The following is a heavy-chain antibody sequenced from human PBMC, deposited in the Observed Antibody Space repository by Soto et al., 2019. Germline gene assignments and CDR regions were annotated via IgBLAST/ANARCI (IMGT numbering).Heavy chain of an antibody. CDR1: GGSFSGYY. V-gene: IGHV4-34*01. D-gene: IGHD2-8*02. CDR3: ARDKITGLFDY. J-gene: IGHJ4*02. Sequence: SETLSLTCAVYGGSFSGYYWTWIRQPPGTGLEWIGEINHSGSTNYNPSLKSRVTISVDTSKNQFSLKLTSVTAADTAVDYCARDKITGLFDYWGQGTLVT. CDR2: INHSGST.